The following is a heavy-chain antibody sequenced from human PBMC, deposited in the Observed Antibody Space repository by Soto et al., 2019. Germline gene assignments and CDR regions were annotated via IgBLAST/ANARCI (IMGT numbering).Heavy chain of an antibody. CDR1: GGSISSGGYY. CDR2: IYYSGST. D-gene: IGHD4-17*01. J-gene: IGHJ4*02. CDR3: AGPTVTLFDS. V-gene: IGHV4-31*03. Sequence: SETLSLTCTVSGGSISSGGYYWSWIRQHPGKVLEWIGYIYYSGSTYYNPSLKSRVTISVDPSKNQFSLKLSSVTAADTAVYYCAGPTVTLFDSWGQGTLVTVSS.